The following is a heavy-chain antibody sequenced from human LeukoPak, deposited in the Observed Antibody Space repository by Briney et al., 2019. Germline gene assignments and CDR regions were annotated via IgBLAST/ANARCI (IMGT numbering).Heavy chain of an antibody. V-gene: IGHV4-59*01. Sequence: SETLSLTCTVSGGSISSSYWSWIRQSPGKGLEWIGYVHYSGSTNYNPSFQSRVTISVDTSKNHFSLKLSSVTAADTAVYYCAKAGIGHGEYFQHWGQGTLVTVSS. J-gene: IGHJ1*01. D-gene: IGHD1-1*01. CDR3: AKAGIGHGEYFQH. CDR1: GGSISSSY. CDR2: VHYSGST.